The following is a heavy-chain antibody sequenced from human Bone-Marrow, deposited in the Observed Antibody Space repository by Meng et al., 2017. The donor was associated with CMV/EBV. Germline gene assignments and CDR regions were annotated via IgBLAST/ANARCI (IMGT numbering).Heavy chain of an antibody. CDR3: GRDLTGERDQ. CDR1: GFTFSNYW. CDR2: INTDGSFT. V-gene: IGHV3-74*03. D-gene: IGHD7-27*01. J-gene: IGHJ4*02. Sequence: EVQRVGFGGGLVQPWGSLRLSCADSGFTFSNYWMHWVRQVPGEGLVWVSRINTDGSFTSYADSVKGRFTISRDNAKNTLYLQMNSLRVDDSAVYYCGRDLTGERDQWGQGTLVTVSS.